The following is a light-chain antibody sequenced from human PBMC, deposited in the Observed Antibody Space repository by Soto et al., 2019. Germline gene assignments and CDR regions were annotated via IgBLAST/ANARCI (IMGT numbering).Light chain of an antibody. J-gene: IGKJ5*01. V-gene: IGKV2D-29*02. CDR2: EVS. Sequence: DVVMTQTPLSLSVAPGQPASISCTSSQSLLHMTGETFLFWYLQKPVQSPQLLIYEVSTRVSGVPDRFSGSGAETAFTPEISRGETDDDGLYYCMQSTQLPPTCGQGTRLGIE. CDR1: QSLLHMTGETF. CDR3: MQSTQLPPT.